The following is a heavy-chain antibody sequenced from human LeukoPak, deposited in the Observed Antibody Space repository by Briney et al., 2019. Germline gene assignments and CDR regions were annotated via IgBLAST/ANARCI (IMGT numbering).Heavy chain of an antibody. CDR1: GYSFTGYY. CDR2: INPKSGGT. J-gene: IGHJ4*02. Sequence: ASVKVSCKASGYSFTGYYMHWVRRAPGQGLEWMGWINPKSGGTNYAQKFQGRVTMTRDTSISTAYMELSRLRSDDTAIYYCARWGRWAFDYWGQGTLVTVSS. CDR3: ARWGRWAFDY. V-gene: IGHV1-2*02. D-gene: IGHD3-16*01.